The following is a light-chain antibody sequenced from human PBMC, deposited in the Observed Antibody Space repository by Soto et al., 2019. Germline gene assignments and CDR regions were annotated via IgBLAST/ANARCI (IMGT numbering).Light chain of an antibody. Sequence: AIRMTQSPSSLSASTVDRVTITCRASQGISSYLAWYQQKPGKAPKLLIYAASTLQSGVPLRFGGSGSGTSFTLTISSLQPEDFATYYCQQLLSYPITFGQGTRLEIK. CDR3: QQLLSYPIT. CDR2: AAS. J-gene: IGKJ5*01. CDR1: QGISSY. V-gene: IGKV1-8*01.